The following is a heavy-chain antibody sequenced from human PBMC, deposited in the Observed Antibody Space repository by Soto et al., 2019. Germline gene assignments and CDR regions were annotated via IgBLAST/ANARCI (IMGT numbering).Heavy chain of an antibody. CDR3: AREEGAVAGTFYFDY. CDR1: GGTFSSYA. D-gene: IGHD6-19*01. J-gene: IGHJ4*02. CDR2: IIPIFGTA. Sequence: SVKVSCKASGGTFSSYAISWVRQAPGQGLEWMGGIIPIFGTANYAQKFQGRVTITADESTSTAYMELSSPRPEDTAVYYCAREEGAVAGTFYFDYWGQGTLVTVSS. V-gene: IGHV1-69*13.